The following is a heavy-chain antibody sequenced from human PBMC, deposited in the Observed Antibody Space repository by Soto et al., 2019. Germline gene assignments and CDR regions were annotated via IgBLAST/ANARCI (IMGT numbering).Heavy chain of an antibody. D-gene: IGHD2-2*02. Sequence: RASVKVSCKASGYTFTSYYMHWVRQAPGQGLEWMGIINPSGGSTSYAQKFQGRVTMTRDTSTSTVYMELSSLRSEDTAVYYCARVGCSSTSCYTAGIGGNGMDVWGQGTTVTVS. CDR3: ARVGCSSTSCYTAGIGGNGMDV. CDR2: INPSGGST. CDR1: GYTFTSYY. J-gene: IGHJ6*02. V-gene: IGHV1-46*01.